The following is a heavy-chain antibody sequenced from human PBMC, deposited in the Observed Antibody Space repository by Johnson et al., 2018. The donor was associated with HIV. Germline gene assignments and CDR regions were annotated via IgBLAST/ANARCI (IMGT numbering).Heavy chain of an antibody. V-gene: IGHV3-11*01. CDR3: AKVVYSSSYLDAFDI. CDR2: ISSSGTTI. J-gene: IGHJ3*02. D-gene: IGHD6-6*01. CDR1: GFTFSDYY. Sequence: QVQLVESGGGLVKPGGSLRLSCVASGFTFSDYYITWIRQAPGKGLEWVSYISSSGTTIYYAYSVKGRFTISRDNAKNSLYLQMSSLRPEDTAVYFCAKVVYSSSYLDAFDIWGQGTMVTVSS.